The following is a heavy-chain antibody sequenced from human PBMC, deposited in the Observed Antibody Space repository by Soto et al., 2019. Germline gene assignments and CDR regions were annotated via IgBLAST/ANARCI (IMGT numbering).Heavy chain of an antibody. CDR1: GFTFSNYA. Sequence: EVQLLESGGGLVQPGGSLRLSCAASGFTFSNYAMNWVRQAPGKGLEWVSTISASGSNTYYADSVKGRFTISRDNSKNTLYLQMNSLRAEDTAVYYCAKGWERLDPGGQGTLVTVSS. V-gene: IGHV3-23*01. CDR3: AKGWERLDP. D-gene: IGHD1-26*01. CDR2: ISASGSNT. J-gene: IGHJ5*02.